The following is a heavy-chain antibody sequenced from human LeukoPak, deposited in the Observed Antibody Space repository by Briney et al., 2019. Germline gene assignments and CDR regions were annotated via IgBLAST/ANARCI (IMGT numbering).Heavy chain of an antibody. J-gene: IGHJ4*02. CDR2: IYYSGST. V-gene: IGHV4-59*01. CDR1: GGCISSYY. CDR3: ARGGGYSPVLAY. Sequence: SETLSLTCTVSGGCISSYYWSWVRQSPGKGLEWMGYIYYSGSTNYDPSLKSRVTISEATSKNQFSLKRSSVTAADTAVYYCARGGGYSPVLAYWGQGTLVTVSS. D-gene: IGHD5-18*01.